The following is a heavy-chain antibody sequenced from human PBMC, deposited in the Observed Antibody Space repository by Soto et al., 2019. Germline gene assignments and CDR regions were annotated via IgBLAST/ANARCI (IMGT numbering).Heavy chain of an antibody. Sequence: SETLSLTGTVSCGSIISGGYYWSWIRQHPGKGLEWIGYIYYIGSTYYNPSLKSRVTISVDTSKNQFSLKLSSVTAADTAVYYCARDRRSVAGWFDPWGQGTLVTVSS. CDR3: ARDRRSVAGWFDP. CDR2: IYYIGST. J-gene: IGHJ5*02. CDR1: CGSIISGGYY. D-gene: IGHD6-19*01. V-gene: IGHV4-31*03.